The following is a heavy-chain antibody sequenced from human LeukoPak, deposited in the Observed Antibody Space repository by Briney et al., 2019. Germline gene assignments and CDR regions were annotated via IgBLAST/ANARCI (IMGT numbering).Heavy chain of an antibody. Sequence: GESLKISCKGSGYRFTTYWIGWVRQMPGNGLEWMGIIYPGDSGTRYSPSFQGQVTISADKSTSTAYLQWSSLKASDTAMYYCARQAASNAFDIWGQGTMVTVSS. CDR3: ARQAASNAFDI. J-gene: IGHJ3*02. D-gene: IGHD2-15*01. CDR2: IYPGDSGT. V-gene: IGHV5-51*01. CDR1: GYRFTTYW.